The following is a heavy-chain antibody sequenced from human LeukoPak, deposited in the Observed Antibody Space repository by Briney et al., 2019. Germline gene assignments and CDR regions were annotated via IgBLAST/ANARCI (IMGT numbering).Heavy chain of an antibody. Sequence: SETLSLTCTVSGGSISSYYWSWIRQPPGKGLEWIGYIYYSGSTNYNPSLKSRVTISVDTSKNQFSLKLSSVTAADTAVYYCARDKKVAAAGFPPLFDYWGQGTLVTVSS. CDR1: GGSISSYY. D-gene: IGHD6-13*01. CDR2: IYYSGST. V-gene: IGHV4-59*12. J-gene: IGHJ4*02. CDR3: ARDKKVAAAGFPPLFDY.